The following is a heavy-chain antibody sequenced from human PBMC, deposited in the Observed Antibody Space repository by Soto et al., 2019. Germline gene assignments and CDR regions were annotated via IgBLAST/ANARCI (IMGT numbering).Heavy chain of an antibody. D-gene: IGHD3-3*01. J-gene: IGHJ4*02. Sequence: SETLSLTCAVSGGSISSSNWWSWVRQPPGKGLEWIGEIYHSGSTYYNPSLKSRVTISVDTSKNQFSLKLSSVTAADTAVYYCATYDFWSGYLSYWGQGTLVTVSS. CDR1: GGSISSSNW. V-gene: IGHV4-4*02. CDR2: IYHSGST. CDR3: ATYDFWSGYLSY.